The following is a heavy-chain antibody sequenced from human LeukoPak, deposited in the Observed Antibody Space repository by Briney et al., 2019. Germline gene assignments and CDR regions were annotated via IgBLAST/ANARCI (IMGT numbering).Heavy chain of an antibody. D-gene: IGHD6-6*01. J-gene: IGHJ4*02. CDR1: GFTFSSTS. CDR3: ARIFTEHSTLRPFDY. Sequence: GGSLRPSCAASGFTFSSTSMHWVRQAPGKGLVWVSRISSDGRSTSYADSVKGRFSISRDNSKNTLYLQMNSLRAEDTAVYYCARIFTEHSTLRPFDYWGQGTLVTVSS. V-gene: IGHV3-74*01. CDR2: ISSDGRST.